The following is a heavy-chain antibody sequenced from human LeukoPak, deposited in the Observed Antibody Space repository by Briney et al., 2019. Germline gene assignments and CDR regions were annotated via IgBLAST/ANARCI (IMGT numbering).Heavy chain of an antibody. D-gene: IGHD4-23*01. CDR3: TTIYTVAKRAGY. J-gene: IGHJ4*02. V-gene: IGHV3-15*01. CDR2: IKSKTDGGTT. Sequence: GRSLRLSCAASGFTFSNAWMSWVRQAPGKGLEWVGRIKSKTDGGTTDYAAPVKGRFTISRDDSKNTLYLQMNSLKTEDTAVYYCTTIYTVAKRAGYWGQGTLVTVSS. CDR1: GFTFSNAW.